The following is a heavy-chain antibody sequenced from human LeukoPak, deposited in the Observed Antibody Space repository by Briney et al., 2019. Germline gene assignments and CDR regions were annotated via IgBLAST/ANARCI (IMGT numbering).Heavy chain of an antibody. J-gene: IGHJ4*02. CDR1: GHTFTSYW. CDR3: ARLGGVEPLDY. V-gene: IGHV5-51*01. CDR2: IYLGDSDT. Sequence: GESLKTSCKDSGHTFTSYWIDWVRQMPGKGLEWMGTIYLGDSDTRYSPSFQGQVTISGDKSISTAYLQWSSLKASDTAMYYCARLGGVEPLDYWGQGTLVTVSS.